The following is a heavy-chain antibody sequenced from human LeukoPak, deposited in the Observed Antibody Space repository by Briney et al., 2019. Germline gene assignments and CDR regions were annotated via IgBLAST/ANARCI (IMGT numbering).Heavy chain of an antibody. CDR1: GGSFSGYY. Sequence: PSETLSLTCAVYGGSFSGYYWSWIRQPPGKGLEWIGEINHSGSTNYNPSLKSRVTISVDTSKNQFSLKLSSVTAADTAVYYCARANDYDYYFDYWGQGALVTVSS. CDR3: ARANDYDYYFDY. J-gene: IGHJ4*02. V-gene: IGHV4-34*01. CDR2: INHSGST. D-gene: IGHD4-17*01.